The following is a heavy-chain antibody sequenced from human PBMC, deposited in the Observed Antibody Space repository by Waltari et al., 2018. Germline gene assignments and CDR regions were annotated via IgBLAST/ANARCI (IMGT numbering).Heavy chain of an antibody. D-gene: IGHD2-2*02. CDR3: ARDPRLDCSSTSCYTGWFDP. V-gene: IGHV4-4*07. CDR1: GGSISSYY. J-gene: IGHJ5*02. CDR2: IYTSGST. Sequence: QVQLQESGPGLVKPSETLSLTCTVSGGSISSYYWSWIRQPAGKGLEWIGRIYTSGSTNDSPSLKSRVTMSVDTSKNQYSLKLSSVTAADTAVYYGARDPRLDCSSTSCYTGWFDPWGQGTLVTVSS.